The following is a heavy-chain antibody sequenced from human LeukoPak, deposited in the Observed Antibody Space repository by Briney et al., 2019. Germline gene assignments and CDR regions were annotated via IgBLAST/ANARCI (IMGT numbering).Heavy chain of an antibody. CDR1: GFTFSSYA. CDR3: AKEQSSSGFFDY. CDR2: ISGRGDRT. Sequence: PGLSLRLSCAASGFTFSSYAMSWVRQAPGKGLEWVSAISGRGDRTYYADSVKGRFTISRDNSKNTLYLQMNSLRAEDTAVYYCAKEQSSSGFFDYWGQGTLVTVSS. D-gene: IGHD6-6*01. J-gene: IGHJ4*02. V-gene: IGHV3-23*01.